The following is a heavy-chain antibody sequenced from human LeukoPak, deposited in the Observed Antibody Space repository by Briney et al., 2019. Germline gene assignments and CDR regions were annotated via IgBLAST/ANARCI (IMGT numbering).Heavy chain of an antibody. J-gene: IGHJ4*02. Sequence: PSETLSLTCTVSGGSISSSSYYWGWIRQPPGTGLEWIGSIYYSGSTYYNPSLKSRVTISVDTSKNQFSLKLSSVTAADTAVYYCARASTVDPFDYWGQGALVTVSS. D-gene: IGHD4-23*01. CDR2: IYYSGST. V-gene: IGHV4-39*07. CDR3: ARASTVDPFDY. CDR1: GGSISSSSYY.